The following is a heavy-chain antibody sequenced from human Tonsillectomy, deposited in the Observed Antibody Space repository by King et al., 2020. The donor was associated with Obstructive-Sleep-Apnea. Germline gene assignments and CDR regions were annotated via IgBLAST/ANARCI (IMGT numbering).Heavy chain of an antibody. V-gene: IGHV4-59*08. D-gene: IGHD5-12*01. CDR2: LYYSGST. Sequence: VQLQESDPGLVKPSETLSLTCTVSGGSISRYYWSWIRQPPGKGLAWFGYLYYSGSTSYNPSLESRVTISVDTPKNQFTLKLSSVTAADTAVYYCARHVRGYSGYDYGYYFDYWGQGTLVTVSS. J-gene: IGHJ4*02. CDR3: ARHVRGYSGYDYGYYFDY. CDR1: GGSISRYY.